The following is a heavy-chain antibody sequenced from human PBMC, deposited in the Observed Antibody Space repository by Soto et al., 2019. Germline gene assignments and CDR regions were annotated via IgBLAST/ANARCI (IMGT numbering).Heavy chain of an antibody. CDR3: TPQRTSTIFGVVINYGMDV. V-gene: IGHV3-15*07. CDR1: GFTFSNAW. J-gene: IGHJ6*02. CDR2: IKSKTDGGTT. Sequence: PGGSLRLSCAASGFTFSNAWMNWVRQAPGKGMEWVGRIKSKTDGGTTDYAAPVKGRFTISRDDSKNTLYLQMNSLKTEDTAVYYCTPQRTSTIFGVVINYGMDVWGQGTTVTISS. D-gene: IGHD3-3*01.